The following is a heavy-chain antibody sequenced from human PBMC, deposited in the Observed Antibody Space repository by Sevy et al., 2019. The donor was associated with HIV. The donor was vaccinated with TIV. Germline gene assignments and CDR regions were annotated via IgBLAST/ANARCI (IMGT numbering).Heavy chain of an antibody. CDR1: GYTFTSYD. Sequence: ASVKVSCKASGYTFTSYDINWVRQATGQGLEWMGWMNHNSGNTGYAQKFQGRVTMTRNTSIRTAYMALSSLRSEDTAVYYCATGYYQLLFYYYYYGMDVWGQGTTVTVSS. D-gene: IGHD2-2*01. J-gene: IGHJ6*02. V-gene: IGHV1-8*01. CDR2: MNHNSGNT. CDR3: ATGYYQLLFYYYYYGMDV.